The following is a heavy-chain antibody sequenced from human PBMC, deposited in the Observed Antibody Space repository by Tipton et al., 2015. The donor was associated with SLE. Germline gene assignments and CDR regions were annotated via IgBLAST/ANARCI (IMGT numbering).Heavy chain of an antibody. V-gene: IGHV4-61*01. CDR3: TRTSTKEVI. CDR1: GASISSGSYY. Sequence: GLVKPSETLSLTCTVSGASISSGSYYWSWIRQPPGKGLEWIGYAFYSGTINYNPSLNSRATISVDTSKNQLSLNLNSVTAADSGVYYCTRTSTKEVIWGQGALVTVSS. J-gene: IGHJ4*02. CDR2: AFYSGTI. D-gene: IGHD2-8*01.